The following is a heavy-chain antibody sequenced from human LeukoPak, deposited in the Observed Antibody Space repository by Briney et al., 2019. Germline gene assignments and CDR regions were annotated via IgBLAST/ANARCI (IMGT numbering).Heavy chain of an antibody. J-gene: IGHJ4*02. CDR3: ARGGRYCSGGSCKYFDY. CDR1: GGSFSGYY. D-gene: IGHD2-15*01. V-gene: IGHV4-34*01. Sequence: SETLSLTCAVYGGSFSGYYWSWIRQPPGKGLEWIGEINHSGSTNYKPSLKSRVTISVDTSKNQFSLKLSSVTAADTAVYYCARGGRYCSGGSCKYFDYWGQRTLVTLSS. CDR2: INHSGST.